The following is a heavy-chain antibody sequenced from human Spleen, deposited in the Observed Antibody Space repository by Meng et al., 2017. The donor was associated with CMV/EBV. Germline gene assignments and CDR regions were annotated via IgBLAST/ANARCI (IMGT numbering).Heavy chain of an antibody. CDR1: GFTFSSYA. CDR3: ARGACRSTSCYPMGY. V-gene: IGHV3-30*04. Sequence: GGSLRLSCAASGFTFSSYAMHWVRQAPGKGLEWVAVISYDGSNKYYADSVKGRFTISRDNSKNTLYLQMNSLRAEDTAVYYCARGACRSTSCYPMGYWGQGTLVTVSS. D-gene: IGHD2-2*01. J-gene: IGHJ4*02. CDR2: ISYDGSNK.